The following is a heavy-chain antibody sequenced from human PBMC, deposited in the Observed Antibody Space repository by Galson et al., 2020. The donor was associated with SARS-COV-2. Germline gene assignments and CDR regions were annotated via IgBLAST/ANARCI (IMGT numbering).Heavy chain of an antibody. Sequence: GGSLRLSCAASGFTFSSYWMSWVRQAPGKGLEWVANIKQDGSEKYYVDSVKGRFTISRDNAKNSLYLQMNSLRAEDTAVYYCARDREVGGIAVAAGLCPWFDPWGQGTLVTVSS. V-gene: IGHV3-7*03. D-gene: IGHD6-19*01. CDR3: ARDREVGGIAVAAGLCPWFDP. CDR1: GFTFSSYW. J-gene: IGHJ5*02. CDR2: IKQDGSEK.